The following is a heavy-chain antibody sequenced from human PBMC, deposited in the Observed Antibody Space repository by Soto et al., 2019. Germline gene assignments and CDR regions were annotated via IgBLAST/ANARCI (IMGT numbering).Heavy chain of an antibody. CDR2: IYYSGKT. V-gene: IGHV4-39*07. J-gene: IGHJ6*02. CDR3: ARGSSIAGLYHVMDF. Sequence: KPQGKGLEWIGSIYYSGKTYYNPSLTSRVTMSIDTSKNQFSLKLSSVTAADTAVYYFARGSSIAGLYHVMDFWGQGTTDTVTS. D-gene: IGHD6-6*01.